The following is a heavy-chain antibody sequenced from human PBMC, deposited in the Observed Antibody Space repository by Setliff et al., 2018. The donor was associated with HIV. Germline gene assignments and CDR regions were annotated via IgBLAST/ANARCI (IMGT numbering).Heavy chain of an antibody. CDR1: GASINSGSYW. CDR3: ARDICTSTSCPSGWFDP. V-gene: IGHV4-31*03. Sequence: SETLSLTCSVSGASINSGSYWMSWVRQPPGKGLEWIGYIYYSGSTYYNPSLKSRVSISVDTSNNQFSLKLSSVTAADTAMYYCARDICTSTSCPSGWFDPWGQGTLVTVSS. J-gene: IGHJ5*02. CDR2: IYYSGST. D-gene: IGHD2-2*01.